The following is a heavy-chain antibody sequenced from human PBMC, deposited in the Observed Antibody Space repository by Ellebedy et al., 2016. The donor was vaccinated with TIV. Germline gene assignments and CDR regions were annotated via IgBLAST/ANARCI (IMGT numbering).Heavy chain of an antibody. CDR1: GFTFGGFG. V-gene: IGHV3-30*03. J-gene: IGHJ3*02. D-gene: IGHD4-17*01. Sequence: GGSLRLXXAGSGFTFGGFGIHWVRQAPGKGLERVAVVSYDGNQKFYSDSVKGRFTISRDNSKNTVHLHMNTLRSEDTAIYYCAREDGDYPVDAFDIWGQGTRVTVSS. CDR2: VSYDGNQK. CDR3: AREDGDYPVDAFDI.